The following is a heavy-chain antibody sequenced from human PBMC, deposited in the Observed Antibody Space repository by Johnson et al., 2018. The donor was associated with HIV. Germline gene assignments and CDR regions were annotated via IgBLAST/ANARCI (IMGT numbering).Heavy chain of an antibody. J-gene: IGHJ3*01. Sequence: VYLVESGGGLVQPGGSLRLSCTASRLTVSSNYMTWVRQAPGKGLEWLANIREDGSDKYYAGSVKGRFTISRDNAKNSLYLQMNNLRGEDTAVYYCVRDHQPWGQGTMVTVSS. CDR1: RLTVSSNY. D-gene: IGHD2-2*01. CDR2: IREDGSDK. V-gene: IGHV3-7*05. CDR3: VRDHQP.